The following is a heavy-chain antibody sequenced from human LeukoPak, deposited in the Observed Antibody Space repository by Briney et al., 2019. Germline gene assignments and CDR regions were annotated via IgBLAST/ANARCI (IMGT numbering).Heavy chain of an antibody. J-gene: IGHJ4*02. D-gene: IGHD3-10*01. V-gene: IGHV3-20*04. Sequence: PGWSLRLSCAASGFTCDDYGMSWVREAPGKGLGGVSGINWNGGSTGYADSVKGRFTISRDNAKNSLYLQMNRLRAEDTALYYCARRVYYGSGSYYCDYWGQGTVVTVSS. CDR3: ARRVYYGSGSYYCDY. CDR1: GFTCDDYG. CDR2: INWNGGST.